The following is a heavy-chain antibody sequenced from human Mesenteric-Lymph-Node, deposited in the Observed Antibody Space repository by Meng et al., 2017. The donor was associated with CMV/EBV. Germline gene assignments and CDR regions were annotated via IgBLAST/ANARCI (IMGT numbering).Heavy chain of an antibody. CDR3: ATYSSYDAAFDF. J-gene: IGHJ4*02. V-gene: IGHV4-31*03. Sequence: CTVSGGSLNSGNFYWSWIRQHPEKGLEWIGNIYFSEKTSYNSSLKSRLAISLDTSGSQFSLKLSSVSAADTAVYYCATYSSYDAAFDFWGQGILVTVSS. CDR1: GGSLNSGNFY. D-gene: IGHD4-11*01. CDR2: IYFSEKT.